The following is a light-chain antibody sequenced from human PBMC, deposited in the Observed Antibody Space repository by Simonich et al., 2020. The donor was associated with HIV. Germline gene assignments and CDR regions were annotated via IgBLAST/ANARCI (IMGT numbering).Light chain of an antibody. Sequence: EIVLTQSPGTLSLSPGERATLSCRASQSVSIRYFAWYQQRPGQAPRLLIYSTSSRATGIPDRFSGSGSGTEFTLTISSMQSEDFAVYYCQQYNNWPTFGGGTKVEIK. CDR3: QQYNNWPT. J-gene: IGKJ4*01. CDR1: QSVSIRY. V-gene: IGKV3D-15*01. CDR2: STS.